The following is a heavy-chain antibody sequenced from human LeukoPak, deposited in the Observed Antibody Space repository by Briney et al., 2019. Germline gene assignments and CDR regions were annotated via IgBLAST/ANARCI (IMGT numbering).Heavy chain of an antibody. V-gene: IGHV4-59*11. CDR1: GGSISSHY. Sequence: SETLSLTCTVSGGSISSHYRSWIRQPPGKGLEWIGNIYYSGSTNYNPSLKSRVTISVDTSKNQFSLKLSSVTAADTAVYYCARVAYCGGDCYSAGYFQHWGQGTLVTVSS. J-gene: IGHJ1*01. D-gene: IGHD2-21*02. CDR3: ARVAYCGGDCYSAGYFQH. CDR2: IYYSGST.